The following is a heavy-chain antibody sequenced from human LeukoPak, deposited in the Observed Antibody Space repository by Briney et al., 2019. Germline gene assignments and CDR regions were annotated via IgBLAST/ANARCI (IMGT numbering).Heavy chain of an antibody. D-gene: IGHD1-26*01. Sequence: GGSLRLSCAASGFTFSSYAMHWVRQAPGKGLEWVAVISYDGSNKYYADSVKGRFTISRDNSKNTLYLQMNSLRAEDTAVYYCARGGSGSGYFDYWGQGTLVTVSS. CDR1: GFTFSSYA. CDR2: ISYDGSNK. V-gene: IGHV3-30-3*01. J-gene: IGHJ4*02. CDR3: ARGGSGSGYFDY.